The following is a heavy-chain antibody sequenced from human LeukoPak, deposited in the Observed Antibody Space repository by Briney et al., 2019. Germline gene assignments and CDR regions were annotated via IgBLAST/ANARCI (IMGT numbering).Heavy chain of an antibody. D-gene: IGHD1-26*01. CDR3: ARVPVNIWENWFDP. CDR2: IYTSGST. J-gene: IGHJ5*02. Sequence: QPSETLSLTCTVSGGSISSYYWSRIRQPAGKGLEWIGRIYTSGSTNYNPSLKSRVTISVDTSKNHFSLKLSSVTAADTAVYYCARVPVNIWENWFDPWGQGTLVTVSS. V-gene: IGHV4-4*07. CDR1: GGSISSYY.